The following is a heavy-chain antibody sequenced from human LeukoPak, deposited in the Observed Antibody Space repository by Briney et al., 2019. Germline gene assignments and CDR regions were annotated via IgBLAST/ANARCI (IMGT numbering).Heavy chain of an antibody. V-gene: IGHV1-8*03. J-gene: IGHJ4*02. CDR3: ARGGGIQLWSKYFDY. CDR2: MNPNSGNT. CDR1: GYTFTGYY. Sequence: AASVKVSCKASGYTFTGYYMHWVRQATGQGLEWMGWMNPNSGNTGYAQKFQGRVTITRNTSISTAYMELSSLRSEDTAVYYCARGGGIQLWSKYFDYWGQGTLVTVSS. D-gene: IGHD5-18*01.